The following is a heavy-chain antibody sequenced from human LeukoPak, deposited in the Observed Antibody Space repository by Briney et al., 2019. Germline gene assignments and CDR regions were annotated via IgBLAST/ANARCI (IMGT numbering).Heavy chain of an antibody. CDR3: ARHRGYDLAGGVEGRGYYYYMDV. V-gene: IGHV5-51*01. CDR2: IYPGDSDT. D-gene: IGHD3/OR15-3a*01. CDR1: GYSFPSYW. Sequence: GESLKISCTGSGYSFPSYWIAWVRQMPGKGLEWMGIIYPGDSDTTYSPSFQGQVTISADKSISTAYLQWSSLKASDTAMYYCARHRGYDLAGGVEGRGYYYYMDVWGKGTTVTVSS. J-gene: IGHJ6*03.